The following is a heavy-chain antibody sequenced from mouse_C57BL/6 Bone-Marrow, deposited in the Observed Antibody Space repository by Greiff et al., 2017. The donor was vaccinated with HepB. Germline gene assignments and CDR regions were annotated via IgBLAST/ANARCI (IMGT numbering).Heavy chain of an antibody. D-gene: IGHD1-1*01. V-gene: IGHV1-76*01. Sequence: LVESGAELVRPGASVKLSCKASGYTFTDYYINWVKQRPGQGLEWIARIYPGSGNTYYNEKFKGKATLTAEKSSSTAYMQLSSLTSEDSAVYCCARWRGSSYWYFDVWGTGTTVTVSS. CDR1: GYTFTDYY. CDR2: IYPGSGNT. CDR3: ARWRGSSYWYFDV. J-gene: IGHJ1*03.